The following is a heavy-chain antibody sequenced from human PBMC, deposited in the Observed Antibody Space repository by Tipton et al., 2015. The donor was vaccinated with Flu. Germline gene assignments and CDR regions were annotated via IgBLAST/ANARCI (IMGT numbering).Heavy chain of an antibody. V-gene: IGHV4-31*01. CDR2: SYYSGST. Sequence: TLSLTCTVSVGSISSGGYYWSWIRQHPRKGLEWIGYSYYSGSTYYNPSLKSLVTISVDTSKNQFSLKLSTVTAADTALYYCTRSQVYQLSGWFDPCGQGTLFTVSS. D-gene: IGHD2-2*01. J-gene: IGHJ5*02. CDR3: TRSQVYQLSGWFDP. CDR1: VGSISSGGYY.